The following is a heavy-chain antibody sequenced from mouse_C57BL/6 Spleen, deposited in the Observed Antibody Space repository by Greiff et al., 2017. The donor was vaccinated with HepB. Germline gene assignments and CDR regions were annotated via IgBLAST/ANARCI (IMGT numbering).Heavy chain of an antibody. V-gene: IGHV1-15*01. J-gene: IGHJ1*03. CDR2: IDPETGGT. CDR1: GYTFTDYE. CDR3: TTRSYGSSYLGYFDV. Sequence: VQLQQSGAELVRPGASVTLSCKASGYTFTDYEMHWVKQTPVHGLEWIGAIDPETGGTAYNQKFKGKAILTADKSSSTAYMELRSLTSEDSAVYYCTTRSYGSSYLGYFDVWGTGTTVTVSS. D-gene: IGHD1-1*01.